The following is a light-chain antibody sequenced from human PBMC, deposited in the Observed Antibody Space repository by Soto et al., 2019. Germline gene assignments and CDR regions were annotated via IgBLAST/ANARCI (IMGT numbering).Light chain of an antibody. CDR3: QQYGSSPWA. V-gene: IGKV3-20*01. CDR1: QSVSSN. J-gene: IGKJ1*01. Sequence: EIVLTQSPATLSVSPGERATFSCRASQSVSSNLAWYQQKPGQAPRLLIYGASSRATGIPDRFSGSGSGTDFTLTISRLEPEDVAVYYCQQYGSSPWAFGQGTKVDI. CDR2: GAS.